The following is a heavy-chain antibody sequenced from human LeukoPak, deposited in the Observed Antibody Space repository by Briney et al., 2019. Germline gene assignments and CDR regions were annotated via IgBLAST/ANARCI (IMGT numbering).Heavy chain of an antibody. CDR1: GGSISSGSYY. J-gene: IGHJ5*02. Sequence: SETLSLTCTVSGGSISSGSYYWSWIRQPPGKGLEWIGYIYYSGSTNYNPSLKSRVTISVDTSKNQFSLKLSSVTAADTAVYYCARRGGGGVGATTGWFDPWGQGTLVTVSS. V-gene: IGHV4-61*01. CDR3: ARRGGGGVGATTGWFDP. CDR2: IYYSGST. D-gene: IGHD1-26*01.